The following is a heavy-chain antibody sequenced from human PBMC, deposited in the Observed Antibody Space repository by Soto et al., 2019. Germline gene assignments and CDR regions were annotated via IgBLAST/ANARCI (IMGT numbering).Heavy chain of an antibody. CDR3: ARFGTSYDTSGFLY. CDR2: ISSGGTTT. Sequence: GWSLRLSCAASGFTFGSHWMHWVRQAPGKGLVYVSRISSGGTTTNYAESVKGRFTISRDNARNTLYLQMNSLRVEDTAVYYCARFGTSYDTSGFLYWGQGTPVTVSS. D-gene: IGHD3-22*01. CDR1: GFTFGSHW. V-gene: IGHV3-74*01. J-gene: IGHJ4*02.